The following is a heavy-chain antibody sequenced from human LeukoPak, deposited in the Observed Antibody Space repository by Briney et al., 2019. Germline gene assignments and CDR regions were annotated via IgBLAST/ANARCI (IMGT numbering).Heavy chain of an antibody. J-gene: IGHJ4*02. CDR1: GYTFTSYY. V-gene: IGHV1-46*01. CDR2: INPSGGST. Sequence: ASVKVSCKASGYTFTSYYMHWVRQAPGQGLEWMGIINPSGGSTSYAQKFQGRVTMTRDMSTSTVYMELSSLRSEDTAVYYCAREKGLYSSGWSYFDYWGQGTLVTVSS. D-gene: IGHD6-19*01. CDR3: AREKGLYSSGWSYFDY.